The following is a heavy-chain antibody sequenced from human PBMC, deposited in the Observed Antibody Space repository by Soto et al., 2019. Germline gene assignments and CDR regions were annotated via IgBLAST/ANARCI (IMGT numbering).Heavy chain of an antibody. Sequence: GGSLRLSCAASGFTFDDYAMHWVRQAPGKGLEWVSGISWNSGSIGYADSVKGRFTISRDNAKNSLYLQMNSLRAEDTALYYCAKDMGQWLVSWAFDIWGQGTMVTVSS. CDR1: GFTFDDYA. D-gene: IGHD6-19*01. V-gene: IGHV3-9*01. CDR2: ISWNSGSI. CDR3: AKDMGQWLVSWAFDI. J-gene: IGHJ3*02.